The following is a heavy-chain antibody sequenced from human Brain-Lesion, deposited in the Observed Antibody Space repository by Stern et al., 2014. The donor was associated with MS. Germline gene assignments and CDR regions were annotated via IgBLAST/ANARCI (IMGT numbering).Heavy chain of an antibody. CDR2: IYQRGSA. CDR1: GASISNTQW. CDR3: ARDPRRGGLSGYYHGMDV. D-gene: IGHD3-10*01. Sequence: QVQLVESGPGLVKPSGTLSLTCAVSGASISNTQWWTWVRQSPGQGLEWIGEIYQRGSANYKPSPRSPGTISGDRAKNTFSLKLTSVTAADTAVYYCARDPRRGGLSGYYHGMDVWGQGTTVTVSS. V-gene: IGHV4-4*02. J-gene: IGHJ6*02.